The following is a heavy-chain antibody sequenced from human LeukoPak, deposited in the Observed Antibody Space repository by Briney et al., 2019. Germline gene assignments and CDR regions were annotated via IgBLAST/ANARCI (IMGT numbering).Heavy chain of an antibody. D-gene: IGHD6-6*01. Sequence: SETLSLTCTVSGGSISSYYWNWIRQPPGKGLEWIGYIYYSGSTNYNPSLKSRVITLVDTSKNQFSLRLGSVTAADTAVYYCAREYSSSSGRRAFDFWGQGTMVTVSS. CDR2: IYYSGST. V-gene: IGHV4-59*08. CDR1: GGSISSYY. J-gene: IGHJ3*01. CDR3: AREYSSSSGRRAFDF.